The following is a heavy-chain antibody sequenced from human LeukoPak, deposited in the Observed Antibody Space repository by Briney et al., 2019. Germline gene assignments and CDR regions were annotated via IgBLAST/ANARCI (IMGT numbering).Heavy chain of an antibody. J-gene: IGHJ4*02. Sequence: PGGSLRLSCAASGFTFSTYSMNWVRQAPGKGLEWLSYFSSDSSIIHYADSVKGRFTISRDNAKNSLYLQMNSLRDEDTAVYYCARDGGDSPLDLRYWGQGTLVTVSS. D-gene: IGHD3-16*01. CDR1: GFTFSTYS. CDR2: FSSDSSII. V-gene: IGHV3-48*02. CDR3: ARDGGDSPLDLRY.